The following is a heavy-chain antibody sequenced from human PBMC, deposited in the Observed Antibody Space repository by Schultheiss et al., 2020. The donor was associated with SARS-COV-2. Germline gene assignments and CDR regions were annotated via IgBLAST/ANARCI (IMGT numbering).Heavy chain of an antibody. CDR1: GFTFSSYG. V-gene: IGHV3-30*18. CDR2: ISSDGNNK. Sequence: GGSLRLSCGASGFTFSSYGMHWVRQAPGKGLEWVAVISSDGNNKYYADSVKGRFTISRDNSKNTLYVQMNSLRAEDTAVYYCAKTVLRFLEPFDYWGQGTLVTVSS. J-gene: IGHJ4*02. D-gene: IGHD3-3*01. CDR3: AKTVLRFLEPFDY.